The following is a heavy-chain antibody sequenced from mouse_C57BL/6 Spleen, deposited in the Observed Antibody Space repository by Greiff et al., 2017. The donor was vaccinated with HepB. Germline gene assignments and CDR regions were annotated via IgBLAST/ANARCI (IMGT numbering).Heavy chain of an antibody. D-gene: IGHD1-1*01. Sequence: EVKLVESGGDLVKPGGSLKLSCAASGFTFSSYGMSWVRQTPDKRLEWVATISSGGSYTYYPDSVKGRFTISRYNAKNTLYLQMSSLKSEDTAMYYCARHVTTVVLYYFDYWGQVTTLTVSS. V-gene: IGHV5-6*02. J-gene: IGHJ2*01. CDR1: GFTFSSYG. CDR2: ISSGGSYT. CDR3: ARHVTTVVLYYFDY.